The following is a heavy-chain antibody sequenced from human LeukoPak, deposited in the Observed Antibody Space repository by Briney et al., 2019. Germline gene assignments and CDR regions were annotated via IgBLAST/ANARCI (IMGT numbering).Heavy chain of an antibody. Sequence: SETLSLTCAVYGGSFSGYYWSWIRQPPGKGLEWIGEINHSGSTNYNPSLKSRVTISVDTSKSQFSLKLSSVTAADTAVYYCAGEQYYYDSSGYPLPLGYWGQGTLVTVSS. CDR2: INHSGST. CDR1: GGSFSGYY. J-gene: IGHJ4*02. D-gene: IGHD3-22*01. V-gene: IGHV4-34*01. CDR3: AGEQYYYDSSGYPLPLGY.